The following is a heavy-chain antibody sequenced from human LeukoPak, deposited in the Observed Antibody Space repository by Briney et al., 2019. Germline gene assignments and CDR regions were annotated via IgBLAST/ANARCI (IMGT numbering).Heavy chain of an antibody. V-gene: IGHV4-34*01. CDR3: ARGRPIAGYYYYYGMDV. J-gene: IGHJ6*02. Sequence: SETLSLTCAVHGGSFSGYYWSWIRQPPGKGLEWIGEINHSGSTNYNPSLKSRVTISVDTSKNQFSLKLSSVTAADTAVYYCARGRPIAGYYYYYGMDVWGQGTTVTVSS. CDR2: INHSGST. D-gene: IGHD6-13*01. CDR1: GGSFSGYY.